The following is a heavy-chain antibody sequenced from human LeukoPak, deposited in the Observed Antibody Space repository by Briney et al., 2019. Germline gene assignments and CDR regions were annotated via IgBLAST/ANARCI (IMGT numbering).Heavy chain of an antibody. Sequence: SETLSLTCSVSGGSISSSSKYWGWIRQPPGKGLEWIGSIYYSGDTYYNPSLRSRVTISVDTSKNQFSLKLTSVTAADTAVYYCARSSAAAGPTHNWFGPWGQGTLVTVLS. CDR1: GGSISSSSKY. CDR2: IYYSGDT. V-gene: IGHV4-39*01. CDR3: ARSSAAAGPTHNWFGP. J-gene: IGHJ5*02. D-gene: IGHD6-13*01.